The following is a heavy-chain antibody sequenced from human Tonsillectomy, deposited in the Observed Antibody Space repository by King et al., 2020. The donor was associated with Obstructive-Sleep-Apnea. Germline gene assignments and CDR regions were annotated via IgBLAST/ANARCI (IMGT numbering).Heavy chain of an antibody. D-gene: IGHD3-10*01. J-gene: IGHJ4*02. V-gene: IGHV3-30*18. CDR2: ISYDGSNK. CDR3: AKDSYYGSGLYSYFDY. CDR1: GFTFSSYG. Sequence: VQLVESGGGVVQPGRSLRLSCAASGFTFSSYGMHWVRQAPGKGLEWVAVISYDGSNKYYADSVKGRFTISRDNSKNTLYLQMNSLRAEDTAVYYCAKDSYYGSGLYSYFDYWGQGTLVTVSS.